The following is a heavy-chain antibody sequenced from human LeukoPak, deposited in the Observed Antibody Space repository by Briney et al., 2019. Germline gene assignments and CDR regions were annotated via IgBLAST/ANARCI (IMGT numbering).Heavy chain of an antibody. D-gene: IGHD6-6*01. CDR1: GGSICTYY. J-gene: IGHJ1*01. CDR3: ARGGAARLHFQN. CDR2: IYHSGST. V-gene: IGHV4-59*01. Sequence: SETLSLTCTVSGGSICTYYWNWIRQPPGKGLEWIGYIYHSGSTNYNPSLQSRVTISVDTSKNQFSLNLNSVTAADTAVYYCARGGAARLHFQNWGQGTLVTVSS.